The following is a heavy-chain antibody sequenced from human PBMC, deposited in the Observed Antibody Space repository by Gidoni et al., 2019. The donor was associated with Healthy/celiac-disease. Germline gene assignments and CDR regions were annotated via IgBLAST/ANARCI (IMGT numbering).Heavy chain of an antibody. V-gene: IGHV3-30*18. CDR2: ISYDGSNK. CDR1: GFTFSSHG. Sequence: QVQLVESGGGVVQPGRSLRISCAASGFTFSSHGMHWVRQAPGKGLEWVAVISYDGSNKYYADSVKGRFTISRDNSKNTLYLQMNSLRAEDTAVYYCAKDLSHSSGGRRDYFDYWGQGTLVTVSS. J-gene: IGHJ4*02. D-gene: IGHD6-19*01. CDR3: AKDLSHSSGGRRDYFDY.